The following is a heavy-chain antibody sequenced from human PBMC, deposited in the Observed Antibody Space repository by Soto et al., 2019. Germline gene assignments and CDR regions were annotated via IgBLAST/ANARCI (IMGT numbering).Heavy chain of an antibody. CDR3: AREGLGTRGRYYYYSMDV. J-gene: IGHJ6*02. CDR2: IIPIFGTA. D-gene: IGHD3-16*01. V-gene: IGHV1-69*01. Sequence: QVQLVQSGAEVKKPGSSVKVSCKASGGTFSSYAISWVRQAPGQGLEWMGGIIPIFGTANYAQKFQGRVTITADESTSTAYMELSSLRSEDTAVYYCAREGLGTRGRYYYYSMDVWGQGTTVTVSS. CDR1: GGTFSSYA.